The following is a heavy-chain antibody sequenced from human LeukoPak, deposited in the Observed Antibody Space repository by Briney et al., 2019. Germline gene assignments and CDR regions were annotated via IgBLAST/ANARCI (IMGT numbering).Heavy chain of an antibody. CDR1: GGSFSGYY. V-gene: IGHV4-34*01. D-gene: IGHD3-16*01. CDR2: INHSGST. J-gene: IGHJ5*02. CDR3: ARGIRFGRWFDP. Sequence: PSETLSLTCAVCGGSFSGYYWSWIRQPPGKGLEWIGEINHSGSTNYNPSLKSRVTISVDTSKNQFSLKLSSVTAADTAVYYCARGIRFGRWFDPWGQGTLVTVSS.